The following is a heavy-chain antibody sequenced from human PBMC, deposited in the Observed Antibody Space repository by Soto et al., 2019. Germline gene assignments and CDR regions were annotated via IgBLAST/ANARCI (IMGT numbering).Heavy chain of an antibody. Sequence: GASVKVSCKASGGTFSSYAISWVRQAPGQGLEWMGGIIPIFGTANYAQKFQGKVTITADKSTSTAYMELSSLRSEDTAVYYCASVAKQIAVAGLYYGMDVWGQGTTVTVSS. CDR3: ASVAKQIAVAGLYYGMDV. CDR2: IIPIFGTA. J-gene: IGHJ6*02. D-gene: IGHD6-19*01. CDR1: GGTFSSYA. V-gene: IGHV1-69*06.